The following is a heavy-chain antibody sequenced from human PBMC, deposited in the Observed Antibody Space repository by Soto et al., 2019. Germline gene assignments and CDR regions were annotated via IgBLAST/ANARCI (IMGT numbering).Heavy chain of an antibody. CDR3: ARDPGGRYDY. CDR1: GDSISSGDYF. J-gene: IGHJ4*02. V-gene: IGHV4-61*08. D-gene: IGHD2-15*01. Sequence: PSETLSLTCTVSGDSISSGDYFWSWIRQPPGKGLEWIGYIYFRGSTNYNPSLKSRVTISVDTSKNQFSLKLSSVTAADTAVYYCARDPGGRYDYWGQGTLVTVSS. CDR2: IYFRGST.